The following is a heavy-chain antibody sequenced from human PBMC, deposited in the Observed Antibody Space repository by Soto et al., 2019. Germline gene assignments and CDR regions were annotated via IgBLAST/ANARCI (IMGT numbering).Heavy chain of an antibody. CDR3: ARGRDMLFIAAAGTEAFVY. V-gene: IGHV6-1*01. Sequence: SQTLSLTCAISGDSVSSNSAAWNWIRQSPSRGLEWLGRTYYRSKWYNDYAVSVKSRITINPDTSKNQFSLQLNSVTPEDTAVYYCARGRDMLFIAAAGTEAFVYWGQGTLVTVSS. CDR1: GDSVSSNSAA. D-gene: IGHD6-13*01. CDR2: TYYRSKWYN. J-gene: IGHJ4*02.